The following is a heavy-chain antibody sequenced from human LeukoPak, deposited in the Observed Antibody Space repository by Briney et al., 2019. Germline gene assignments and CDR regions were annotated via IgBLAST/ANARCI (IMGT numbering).Heavy chain of an antibody. CDR1: GYSICSGYY. Sequence: PSETLSLTCTVSGYSICSGYYWGWIRQPPGKGLEWIGSIYHSGSTYYNPSLKSRVTISVDTSKNQFSLKLSSVTAADTAVYYCARDSGARGSDWFDPWGQGTLVTVSS. CDR2: IYHSGST. V-gene: IGHV4-38-2*02. D-gene: IGHD1-26*01. CDR3: ARDSGARGSDWFDP. J-gene: IGHJ5*02.